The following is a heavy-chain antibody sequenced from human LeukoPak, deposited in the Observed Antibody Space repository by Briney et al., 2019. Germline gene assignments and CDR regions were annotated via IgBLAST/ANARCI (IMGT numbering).Heavy chain of an antibody. CDR2: IYSGGST. CDR3: ARDLTRYYDSSGYYL. D-gene: IGHD3-22*01. CDR1: GFTVSSNY. J-gene: IGHJ4*02. Sequence: GGSLRLSCAASGFTVSSNYMSWVRQAPGKGLEWVSVIYSGGSTYYADSVKGRFTISRDNSKNTLYLQMNSLRAEDTGVYYCARDLTRYYDSSGYYLWGQGTLVTVSS. V-gene: IGHV3-53*01.